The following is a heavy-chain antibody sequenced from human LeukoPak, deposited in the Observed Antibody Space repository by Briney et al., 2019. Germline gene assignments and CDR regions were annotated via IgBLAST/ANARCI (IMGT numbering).Heavy chain of an antibody. CDR1: GYTFTSYG. CDR2: VSAYNGNT. V-gene: IGHV1-18*01. Sequence: ASVKVSCKASGYTFTSYGISWVRQAPGQGLEWMGWVSAYNGNTNYAQKLQGRVTMTTDTSTSTAYMELRSLRSDDTAVYYCARWSSWEYYYYGMDVWGQGTTVTVSS. J-gene: IGHJ6*02. CDR3: ARWSSWEYYYYGMDV. D-gene: IGHD6-13*01.